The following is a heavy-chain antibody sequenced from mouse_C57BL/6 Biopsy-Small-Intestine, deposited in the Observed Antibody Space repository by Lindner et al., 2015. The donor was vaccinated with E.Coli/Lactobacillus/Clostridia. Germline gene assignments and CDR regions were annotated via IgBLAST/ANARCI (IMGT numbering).Heavy chain of an antibody. Sequence: VQLQESGPELVKPGASVKISCKASGYTFTNYYINWVKQRPGQGLEWIGWIYPGSGNARYNEKFKGKATLTVDTSSSTAYMHLSSLTSEDSAVYFCAGGLPPLYAMDYWGQGTSVTVSS. D-gene: IGHD2-2*01. CDR3: AGGLPPLYAMDY. J-gene: IGHJ4*01. V-gene: IGHV1-84*01. CDR2: IYPGSGNA. CDR1: GYTFTNYY.